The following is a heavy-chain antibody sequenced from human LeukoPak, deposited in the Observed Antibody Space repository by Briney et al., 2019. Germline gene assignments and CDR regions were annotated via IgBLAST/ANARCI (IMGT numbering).Heavy chain of an antibody. CDR3: APYDNWFDP. Sequence: SETLSLTCTVSGGSISSSSYYWGWIRQPPGKGLEWIGSIYYSGSTYYNPSLKSRVTISVDTSKNQFSLKLSSVTAADTAVYYCAPYDNWFDPWGQGTLVTVSS. CDR2: IYYSGST. CDR1: GGSISSSSYY. V-gene: IGHV4-39*01. D-gene: IGHD3-3*01. J-gene: IGHJ5*02.